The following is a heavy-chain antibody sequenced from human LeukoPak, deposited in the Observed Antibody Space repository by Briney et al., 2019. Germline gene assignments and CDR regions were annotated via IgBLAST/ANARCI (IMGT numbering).Heavy chain of an antibody. CDR1: GVSISSYH. Sequence: SETLSLTCTVSGVSISSYHWTWIRQPAGKGLEWIGRIYTSGNTNYNPSLKSRVTMSVDTSKNQFSLKLSSVTAADTAVYYCARGGEYCSGTSCYYYYYYMDVWGKGTTVTVSS. J-gene: IGHJ6*03. CDR3: ARGGEYCSGTSCYYYYYYMDV. D-gene: IGHD2-2*01. V-gene: IGHV4-4*07. CDR2: IYTSGNT.